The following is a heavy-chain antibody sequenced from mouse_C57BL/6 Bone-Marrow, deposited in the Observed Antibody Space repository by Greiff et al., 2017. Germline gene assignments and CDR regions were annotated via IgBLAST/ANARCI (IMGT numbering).Heavy chain of an antibody. V-gene: IGHV5-4*01. Sequence: DVHLVESGGGLVKPGGSLKLSCAASGFTFSSYAMSWVRQTPEKRLEWVATISDGGSYTYYPDNVKGRFTISRDNAKNNLYLQMSHLKSEDTAMYYCARGLPYYFGYWGQGTTLTVSS. J-gene: IGHJ2*01. CDR2: ISDGGSYT. CDR3: ARGLPYYFGY. CDR1: GFTFSSYA.